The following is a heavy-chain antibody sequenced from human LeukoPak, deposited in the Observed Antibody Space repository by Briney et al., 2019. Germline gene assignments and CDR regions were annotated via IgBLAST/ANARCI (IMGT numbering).Heavy chain of an antibody. J-gene: IGHJ4*02. CDR1: GFTFSSYS. D-gene: IGHD1-26*01. V-gene: IGHV3-21*01. CDR3: ARALGASGSQDY. CDR2: ISSSSSYI. Sequence: PGGSLRLSCAASGFTFSSYSMNWVRQAPGKGLEWVSSISSSSSYIYYADSVKGRFTISRDNAKNSLYLQMNSLRAEDTAVYYCARALGASGSQDYWGQGTLVTVSS.